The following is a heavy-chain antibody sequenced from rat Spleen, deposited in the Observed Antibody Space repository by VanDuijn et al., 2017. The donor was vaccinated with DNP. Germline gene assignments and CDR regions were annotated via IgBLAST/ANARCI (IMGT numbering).Heavy chain of an antibody. CDR3: TSNPHIRTAAPFDY. Sequence: EVQLVESDGGLVQPGRSLKLSCAVSGFTFSDYYMAWVRQAPAKGLEWVATISYNGGTPYYRDSVKGRFTISRDNAQSTLYLQMDSLRSEDTATYYCTSNPHIRTAAPFDYWGQGVMVTVSS. CDR1: GFTFSDYY. J-gene: IGHJ2*01. V-gene: IGHV5-7*01. D-gene: IGHD3-8*01. CDR2: ISYNGGTP.